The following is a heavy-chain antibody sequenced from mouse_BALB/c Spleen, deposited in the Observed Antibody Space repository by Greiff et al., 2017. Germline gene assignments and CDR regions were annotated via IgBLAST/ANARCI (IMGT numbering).Heavy chain of an antibody. CDR1: GYTFTSYW. CDR3: ARRGSPLDY. CDR2: INPSTGYT. J-gene: IGHJ2*01. V-gene: IGHV1-7*01. Sequence: VQLQQSGAELAKPGASVKMSCKASGYTFTSYWMHWVKQRPGQGLEWIGYINPSTGYTEYNQKFKDKATLTADKSSSTAYMQLSSLTSEDSAVYYCARRGSPLDYWGQGTTLTVSS.